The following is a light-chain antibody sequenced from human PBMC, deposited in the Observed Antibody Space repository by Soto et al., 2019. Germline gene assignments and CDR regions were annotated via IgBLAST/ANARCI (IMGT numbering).Light chain of an antibody. J-gene: IGKJ5*01. Sequence: VLTQSPDTLSLSVGQRATLSCRASQSVTRSYLAWYQQKPGQAPRLXIYAASSRATGIPDRFSGSGSGTDLTLTITGLEPEDFEVYYCQEYDGAPITFGLGTRLEIK. CDR1: QSVTRSY. V-gene: IGKV3-20*01. CDR2: AAS. CDR3: QEYDGAPIT.